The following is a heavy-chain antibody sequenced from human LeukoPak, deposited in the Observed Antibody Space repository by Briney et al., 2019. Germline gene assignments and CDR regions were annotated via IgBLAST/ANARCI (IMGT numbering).Heavy chain of an antibody. V-gene: IGHV3-30*04. CDR1: EFTFSSYA. D-gene: IGHD3-9*01. CDR2: ISFDGTNK. Sequence: GRSLRLSCAASEFTFSSYAMHWVRQAPGKGLEWVAVISFDGTNKYYTDSVKGRFTISRDNSKNTLYLQMNSLRAEDTAVYYCARDPYYDILTGFSNWFDPWGQGTWSPSPQ. J-gene: IGHJ5*02. CDR3: ARDPYYDILTGFSNWFDP.